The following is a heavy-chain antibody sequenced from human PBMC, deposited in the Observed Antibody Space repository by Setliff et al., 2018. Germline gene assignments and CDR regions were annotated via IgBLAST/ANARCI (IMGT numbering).Heavy chain of an antibody. CDR1: GGSISTKNYY. Sequence: SSETLSLTCTVSGGSISTKNYYWGWIRQPPGKGLEWIGNIYYSGGTYYSPSLKSRFTISRDNAKNSLYLQLDSLRPDDTAFYYCARGHCTTISCFLDHWGQGIMVTVSS. CDR2: IYYSGGT. CDR3: ARGHCTTISCFLDH. J-gene: IGHJ4*02. V-gene: IGHV4-39*02. D-gene: IGHD2-8*01.